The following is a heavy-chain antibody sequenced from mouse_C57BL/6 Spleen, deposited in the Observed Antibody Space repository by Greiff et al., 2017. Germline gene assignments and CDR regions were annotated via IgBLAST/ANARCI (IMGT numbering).Heavy chain of an antibody. CDR3: ARAYGNYDYYAMDY. D-gene: IGHD2-10*02. J-gene: IGHJ4*01. CDR2: ISGGGGNT. V-gene: IGHV5-9*01. Sequence: EVMLVESGGGLVKPGGSLKLSCAASGFTFSSYTMSWVRQTPEKRLEWVATISGGGGNTYYPDSVKGRFTISRDNAKNTLYLQMSSLRSEDTALYYCARAYGNYDYYAMDYWGQGTSVTVSS. CDR1: GFTFSSYT.